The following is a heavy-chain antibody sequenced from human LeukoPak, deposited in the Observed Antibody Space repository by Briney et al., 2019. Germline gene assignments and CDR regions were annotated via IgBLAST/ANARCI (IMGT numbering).Heavy chain of an antibody. CDR3: ARAGYSTRPFDP. CDR1: GGSISSYY. Sequence: KTSETLSLTCTVSGGSISSYYWSWIRQPPGKGLEWIGTIYYSGSTYYNPSLKSRVIISVDTSKNQFSLKLSSVTAADTAVYYCARAGYSTRPFDPWGQGTLVTVSS. CDR2: IYYSGST. V-gene: IGHV4-59*12. J-gene: IGHJ5*02. D-gene: IGHD6-13*01.